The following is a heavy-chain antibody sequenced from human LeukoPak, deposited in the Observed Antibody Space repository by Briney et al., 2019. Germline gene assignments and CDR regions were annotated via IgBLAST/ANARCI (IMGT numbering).Heavy chain of an antibody. J-gene: IGHJ5*02. V-gene: IGHV3-48*01. D-gene: IGHD3-9*01. CDR3: AKGKSLRYFDWLFL. CDR1: GFTFSSYS. CDR2: ISSSSSTI. Sequence: GGSLRLSCAASGFTFSSYSMNWVRQAPGKGLEWVSYISSSSSTIYYADSVKGRFTISRDNSKNTLYLQMNSLRAEDTAVYYCAKGKSLRYFDWLFLWGQGTLVTVSS.